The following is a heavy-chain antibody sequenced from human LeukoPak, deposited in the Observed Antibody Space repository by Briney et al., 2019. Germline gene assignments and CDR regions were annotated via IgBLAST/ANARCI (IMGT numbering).Heavy chain of an antibody. CDR1: GFTFSSYA. J-gene: IGHJ4*02. V-gene: IGHV3-23*01. CDR2: ISGSGGST. CDR3: AKDLRDGYNSPPTDY. Sequence: GGSLRLSCAASGFTFSSYAMSWVRQAPGKGLEWVSAISGSGGSTYYADSVKGRFTISRDNSKNTLYLQMNSLRAEDTAVYYCAKDLRDGYNSPPTDYWGQGTLVTVSS. D-gene: IGHD5-24*01.